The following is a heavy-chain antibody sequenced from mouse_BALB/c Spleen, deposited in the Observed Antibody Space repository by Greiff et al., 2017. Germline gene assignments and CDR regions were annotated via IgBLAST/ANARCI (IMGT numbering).Heavy chain of an antibody. CDR1: GFTFSSYG. CDR2: INSNGGST. D-gene: IGHD1-1*02. J-gene: IGHJ1*01. V-gene: IGHV5-6-3*01. CDR3: ARGELSYWYFDV. Sequence: VMLVESGGGVVQPGGSLKLSCAASGFTFSSYGMSWVRQTPDKRLELVATINSNGGSTYYPDSVKGRFTISRDNAKNTLYLQMSSLKSEDTAMYYCARGELSYWYFDVWGAGTTVTVSA.